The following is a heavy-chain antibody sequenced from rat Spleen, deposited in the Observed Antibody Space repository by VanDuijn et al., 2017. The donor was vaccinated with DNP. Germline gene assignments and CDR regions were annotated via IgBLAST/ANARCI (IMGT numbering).Heavy chain of an antibody. V-gene: IGHV5S11*01. J-gene: IGHJ4*01. CDR2: ISTGGDNT. Sequence: EVQLVESGGGLVQPGRSMKLSCAASGFIFSNYYMAWVRQAPTKGLEWVASISTGGDNTYYRDSVKGRFTISRDNAKSTLYLQMDSLRSEETAIYYCARHVSTTAGNYAMDAWGQGTSVTVSS. CDR1: GFIFSNYY. D-gene: IGHD1-2*01. CDR3: ARHVSTTAGNYAMDA.